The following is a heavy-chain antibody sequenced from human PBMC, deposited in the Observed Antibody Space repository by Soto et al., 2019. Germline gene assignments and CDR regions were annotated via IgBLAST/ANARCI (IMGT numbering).Heavy chain of an antibody. V-gene: IGHV3-30*03. Sequence: VQLVESGGGVVQPGRSLRLSCAASGFTFSDYAMHWVRQAPGKGLEWVAVVSHDRRNTHYADSVKGRFTISRDSSKTTVSVEMTSLRAEDTAVYYCARGGRQWLVTSDFNYWGQGAVVTVSS. D-gene: IGHD6-19*01. J-gene: IGHJ4*02. CDR2: VSHDRRNT. CDR1: GFTFSDYA. CDR3: ARGGRQWLVTSDFNY.